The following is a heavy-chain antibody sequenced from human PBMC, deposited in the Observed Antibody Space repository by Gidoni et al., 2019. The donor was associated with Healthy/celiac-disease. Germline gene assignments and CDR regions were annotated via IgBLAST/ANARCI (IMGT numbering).Heavy chain of an antibody. Sequence: QVQLVESGGGVVQPGRSLRLSCAASGFTFSSYAMHWVRQAPGKGLEWVAVISYDGSNKYYADSVKGRFTISRDNSKNTLYLQMNSLRAEDTAVYYCARGNTAEYFDYWGQGTLVTVSS. CDR3: ARGNTAEYFDY. CDR1: GFTFSSYA. J-gene: IGHJ4*02. CDR2: ISYDGSNK. V-gene: IGHV3-30*01.